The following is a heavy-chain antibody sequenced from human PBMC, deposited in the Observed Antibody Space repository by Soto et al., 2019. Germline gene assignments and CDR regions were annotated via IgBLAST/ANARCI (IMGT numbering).Heavy chain of an antibody. CDR3: AIGGANWFDP. D-gene: IGHD3-16*01. J-gene: IGHJ5*02. Sequence: GSLRLSCAASGFTFSDYYMSWIRQAPGKGLEWVSYISSSSSYTNYADSVKGRFTISRDDAKSSLYLQMNSLRAEDTAVYYCAIGGANWFDPWGQGTLVTVSS. V-gene: IGHV3-11*06. CDR2: ISSSSSYT. CDR1: GFTFSDYY.